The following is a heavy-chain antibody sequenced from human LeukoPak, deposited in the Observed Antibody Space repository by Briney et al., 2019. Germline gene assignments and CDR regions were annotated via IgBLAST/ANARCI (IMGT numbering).Heavy chain of an antibody. CDR3: ARDYDFWSFIGYLDL. J-gene: IGHJ2*01. D-gene: IGHD3-3*01. CDR2: ISSSSSYI. V-gene: IGHV3-21*01. Sequence: GGSLRLSCAASGFTFSSYSMNWVRQAPGKGLEWVSSISSSSSYIYYADSVKGRFTISRDNAKNSLYLQMNSLRAEDTAVYYCARDYDFWSFIGYLDLWGRGTLVTVSS. CDR1: GFTFSSYS.